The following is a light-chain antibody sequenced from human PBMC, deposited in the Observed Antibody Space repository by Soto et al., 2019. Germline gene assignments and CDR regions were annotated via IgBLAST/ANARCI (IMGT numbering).Light chain of an antibody. V-gene: IGKV3-20*01. CDR1: QSVSSSY. Sequence: EIVLTQSPGTLSLSPGERATLSCSASQSVSSSYLAWYQQKPGQAPRLLIYGASSRATGIPDRFSGSGSGTDFTLTISRLEPEDFALYYCQQYGSSPHTFGQGTKLEIK. CDR2: GAS. J-gene: IGKJ2*01. CDR3: QQYGSSPHT.